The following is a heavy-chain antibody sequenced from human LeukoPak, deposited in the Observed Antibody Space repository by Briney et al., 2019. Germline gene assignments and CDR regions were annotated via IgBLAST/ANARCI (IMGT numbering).Heavy chain of an antibody. V-gene: IGHV4-4*09. CDR2: ISTSGNT. D-gene: IGHD1-26*01. CDR3: ARRGGREPLIPYSLDY. CDR1: GGSISGYY. Sequence: SETLSLTCTVSGGSISGYYLNWIRHPPGKGLEWIGYISTSGNTNYNPSLKSRVTISVDTSRNQFSLRLSSVTSADTAVYYCARRGGREPLIPYSLDYWGQGTLVTVSS. J-gene: IGHJ4*02.